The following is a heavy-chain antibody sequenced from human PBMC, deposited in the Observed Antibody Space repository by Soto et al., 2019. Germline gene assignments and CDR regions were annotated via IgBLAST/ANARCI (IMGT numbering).Heavy chain of an antibody. J-gene: IGHJ6*02. V-gene: IGHV1-46*01. CDR3: ARVQQLVRGENFGMYV. CDR2: INPSGGST. D-gene: IGHD6-6*01. Sequence: GASVKVSCKASGYTFTSYYMHWVRQAPGQGLEWMGIINPSGGSTSYAQKFQGRVTMTRDTSTSTVYMELSSLRSEDTAVYYCARVQQLVRGENFGMYVWGQGTTVTVSS. CDR1: GYTFTSYY.